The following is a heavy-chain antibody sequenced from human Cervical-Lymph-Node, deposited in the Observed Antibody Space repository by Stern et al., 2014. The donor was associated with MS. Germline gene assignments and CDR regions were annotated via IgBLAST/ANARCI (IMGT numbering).Heavy chain of an antibody. J-gene: IGHJ3*02. Sequence: QVQLQESGPGLVKPSETLSLTCTVSGGSVSSGSYYWTWIRQPPGKGLEWIGNTYSSRGTPYNPSLKSRVTISVDTSKTQFSLKMSSVTAADTAVYYCARDLPSGGRPGAFDIWGQGTMVTVSS. CDR1: GGSVSSGSYY. CDR2: TYSSRGT. V-gene: IGHV4-61*01. D-gene: IGHD2-15*01. CDR3: ARDLPSGGRPGAFDI.